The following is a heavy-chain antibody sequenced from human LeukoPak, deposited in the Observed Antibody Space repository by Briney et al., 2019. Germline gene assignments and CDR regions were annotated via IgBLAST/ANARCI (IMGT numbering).Heavy chain of an antibody. D-gene: IGHD6-19*01. CDR1: GFTFSSYA. CDR3: AKLYSSGPASHFDY. V-gene: IGHV3-23*01. Sequence: GGSLRLSCAASGFTFSSYAMSWVRQAPGKGLEWVSAISGSGGSTYYADSVKGRFTISRDNSKNTLYLQMNSLRAEDTAIYYCAKLYSSGPASHFDYWGQGTLVTVSS. J-gene: IGHJ4*02. CDR2: ISGSGGST.